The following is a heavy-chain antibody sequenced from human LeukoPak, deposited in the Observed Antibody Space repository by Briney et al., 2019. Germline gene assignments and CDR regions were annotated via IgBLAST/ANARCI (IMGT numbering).Heavy chain of an antibody. CDR2: IYYSGRT. V-gene: IGHV4-59*04. CDR1: GVSISSYY. D-gene: IGHD3-22*01. J-gene: IGHJ2*01. CDR3: ARGVSMIVVVIHDWYFDL. Sequence: PSETLSLTCTVSGVSISSYYWSWIRQPPGKGLEWIGNIYYSGRTYYNPSLKSRVTISVDTSKNQFSLKLSSVTATDTAVYYCARGVSMIVVVIHDWYFDLWGRGTLVTVSS.